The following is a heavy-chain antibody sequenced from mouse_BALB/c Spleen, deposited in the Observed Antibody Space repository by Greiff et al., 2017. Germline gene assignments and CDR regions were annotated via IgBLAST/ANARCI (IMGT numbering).Heavy chain of an antibody. CDR2: INPYNGDT. D-gene: IGHD1-3*01. CDR1: GYSFTGYF. V-gene: IGHV1-20*02. J-gene: IGHJ2*01. Sequence: EAQLQQSGPELVKPGASVKISCKASGYSFTGYFMNWVMQSHGKSLEWIGRINPYNGDTFYNQKFKGKATLTVDKSSSTAHMELRSLASEASAVYYCARSGDYLDYWGQGTTLTVSS. CDR3: ARSGDYLDY.